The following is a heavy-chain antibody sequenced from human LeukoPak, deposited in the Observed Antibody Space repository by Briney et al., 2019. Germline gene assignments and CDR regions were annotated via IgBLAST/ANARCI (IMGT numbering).Heavy chain of an antibody. CDR3: ARDDYYGSGSPIWFDP. Sequence: SVKVSCKASGGTFSSYAISWVRQAPGQGLEWMGGIIPIFGTANYAQKFQGRVTITADESTSTAYMELSSLRSEDTAVYYCARDDYYGSGSPIWFDPWGQGTLVTVSS. V-gene: IGHV1-69*13. CDR1: GGTFSSYA. J-gene: IGHJ5*02. CDR2: IIPIFGTA. D-gene: IGHD3-10*01.